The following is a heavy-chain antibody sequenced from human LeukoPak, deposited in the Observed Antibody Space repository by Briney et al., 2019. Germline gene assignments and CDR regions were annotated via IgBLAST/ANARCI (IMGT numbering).Heavy chain of an antibody. Sequence: GESLRLSCAASGFTFSSYSITWVRQAPGKGLGWVSSISSSSSYIYYADAVKGRYTISRDNAKNSLYLQMNSLRAEDTAVYYCAREPVTPGDYWGQGALVTVSS. CDR2: ISSSSSYI. V-gene: IGHV3-21*01. J-gene: IGHJ4*02. D-gene: IGHD4-23*01. CDR3: AREPVTPGDY. CDR1: GFTFSSYS.